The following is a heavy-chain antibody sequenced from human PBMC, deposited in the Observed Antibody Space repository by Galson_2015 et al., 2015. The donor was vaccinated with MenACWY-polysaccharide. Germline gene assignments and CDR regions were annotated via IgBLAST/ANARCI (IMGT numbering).Heavy chain of an antibody. D-gene: IGHD2-15*01. CDR1: GDSVSSNSAA. CDR2: TYYRSKWYN. V-gene: IGHV6-1*01. J-gene: IGHJ5*02. Sequence: CAISGDSVSSNSAAWNWIRQSPSRGLEWLGRTYYRSKWYNDYAVSLKSRIIINPDTSKNQFSLQLNSVTPEDTAVYYCARSSMVVAATLGNWFDPWGQGTLVTVSS. CDR3: ARSSMVVAATLGNWFDP.